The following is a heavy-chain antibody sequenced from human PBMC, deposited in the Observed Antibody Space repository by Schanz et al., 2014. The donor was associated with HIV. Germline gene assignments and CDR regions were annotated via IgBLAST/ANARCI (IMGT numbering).Heavy chain of an antibody. J-gene: IGHJ6*02. CDR1: GFTFDDYA. D-gene: IGHD6-19*01. Sequence: VQLVESGGGVVQPGRSLRLSCAASGFTFDDYAMHWVQQAPGRGLEWVSSISWNSGKIDFADFVKGRFTVSRDNAKNSLYLHMNSLRPEDTALYFCAKDSSSVSPSLYGLDVWGQGTTVTVSS. CDR2: ISWNSGKI. V-gene: IGHV3-9*01. CDR3: AKDSSSVSPSLYGLDV.